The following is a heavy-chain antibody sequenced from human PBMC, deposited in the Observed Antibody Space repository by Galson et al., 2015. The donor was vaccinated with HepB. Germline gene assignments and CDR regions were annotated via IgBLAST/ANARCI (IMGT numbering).Heavy chain of an antibody. CDR3: ARYCSSTSCCALGGYYYGMDV. CDR1: GFTFSSYA. J-gene: IGHJ6*02. D-gene: IGHD2-2*01. Sequence: SLRLSCAASGFTFSSYAMHWVRQAPGKGLEWVAVISYDGSNKYYADSVKGRFTISRDNSKNTLYLQMNSLRAEDTAVYYCARYCSSTSCCALGGYYYGMDVWGQGTTVTVSS. V-gene: IGHV3-30*04. CDR2: ISYDGSNK.